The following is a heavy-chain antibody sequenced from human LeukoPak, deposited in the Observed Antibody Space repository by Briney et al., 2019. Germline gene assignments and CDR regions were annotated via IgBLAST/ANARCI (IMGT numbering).Heavy chain of an antibody. Sequence: PGGSLRLSCAASGFTFDDYAMHWVRQAPGKGLEWVSGITRNSGDIDYADSVKGRFTISRDNAKNSLYLQMNSLITEDTALCYCAKEGPVGTFDYWGQGTLVTVSS. D-gene: IGHD1-1*01. CDR1: GFTFDDYA. J-gene: IGHJ4*02. CDR3: AKEGPVGTFDY. V-gene: IGHV3-9*01. CDR2: ITRNSGDI.